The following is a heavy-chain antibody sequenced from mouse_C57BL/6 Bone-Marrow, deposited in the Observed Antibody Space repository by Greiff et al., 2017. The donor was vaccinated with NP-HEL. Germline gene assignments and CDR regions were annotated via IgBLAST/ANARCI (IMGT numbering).Heavy chain of an antibody. CDR2: IWSGGST. Sequence: VQLQQSGPGLVQPSQSLSITCTVSGFSLTSYGVHWVRQSPGKGLEWLGVIWSGGSTDYTAAFISRLSISKDNSKSQVFFKMNSLQADDTAIYYRARNSPLLYYSPSAMDCRGQGTSVTVSS. CDR1: GFSLTSYG. D-gene: IGHD2-12*01. CDR3: ARNSPLLYYSPSAMDC. J-gene: IGHJ4*01. V-gene: IGHV2-2*01.